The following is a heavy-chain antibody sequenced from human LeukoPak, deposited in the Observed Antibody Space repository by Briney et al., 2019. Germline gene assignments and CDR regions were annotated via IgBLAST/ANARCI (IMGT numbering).Heavy chain of an antibody. V-gene: IGHV3-30-3*01. CDR3: ASMVRFGITMIVVTQRDY. D-gene: IGHD3-22*01. J-gene: IGHJ4*02. CDR2: ISYDGSNK. CDR1: GFTFSSYA. Sequence: GGSLRLSCAASGFTFSSYAMHWVRQAPGKGLEWVAVISYDGSNKYYADSVKGRFTISRDNSKNTLYLQMNSLRAEDTAVYYCASMVRFGITMIVVTQRDYWGQGTLVTVSS.